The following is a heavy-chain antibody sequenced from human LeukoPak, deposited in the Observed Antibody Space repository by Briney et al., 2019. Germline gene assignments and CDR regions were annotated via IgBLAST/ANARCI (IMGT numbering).Heavy chain of an antibody. CDR3: ARDIPSGGKPGHNWFDP. V-gene: IGHV1-2*02. J-gene: IGHJ5*02. D-gene: IGHD4-23*01. Sequence: ASVTVSCTSSGYTXTCYYIHWVRQAPGQGLEWMGWINSNSGGTNYAQKFQGRVTMTRDTSISTAYMELSRLRSADTAMYYCARDIPSGGKPGHNWFDPWGQGTLVTVSS. CDR2: INSNSGGT. CDR1: GYTXTCYY.